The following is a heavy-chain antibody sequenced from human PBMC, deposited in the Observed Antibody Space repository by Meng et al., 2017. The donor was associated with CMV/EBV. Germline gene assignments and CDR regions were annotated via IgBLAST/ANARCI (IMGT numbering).Heavy chain of an antibody. D-gene: IGHD1-26*01. CDR2: IRSKAYGGTT. CDR3: HMSGSSKGWYYGMDV. Sequence: GESLKISCTASGFTFGAYAMSWVRQAPGKGLEWVGFIRSKAYGGTTEYAASVKGRFTISRDDYKSIAYLQMNSLKTEDTAVYYCHMSGSSKGWYYGMDVWGQGTTVTVSS. CDR1: GFTFGAYA. J-gene: IGHJ6*02. V-gene: IGHV3-49*04.